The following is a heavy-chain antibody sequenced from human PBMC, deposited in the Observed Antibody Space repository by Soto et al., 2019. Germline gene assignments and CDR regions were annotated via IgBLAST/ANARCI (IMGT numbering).Heavy chain of an antibody. V-gene: IGHV3-23*01. J-gene: IGHJ3*02. CDR1: GFTFSNYA. Sequence: LRLSCAASGFTFSNYAMTWVRQAPGKGLEWVSFISGSGGITYYADSVKGRFTISRDNAENSLYLQMNSLGAEDTALYYCVRDQLYYYDIFGRPLNGFDIWGQGTMVTVSS. CDR2: ISGSGGIT. D-gene: IGHD3-22*01. CDR3: VRDQLYYYDIFGRPLNGFDI.